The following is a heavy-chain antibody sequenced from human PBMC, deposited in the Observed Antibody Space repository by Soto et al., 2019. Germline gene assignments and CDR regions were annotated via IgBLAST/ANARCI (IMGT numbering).Heavy chain of an antibody. D-gene: IGHD7-27*01. V-gene: IGHV3-30-3*01. J-gene: IGHJ3*02. CDR2: ISYDGSNK. CDR3: ARGTRYLGYAFDI. CDR1: GFTFSSYA. Sequence: QVQLVESGGGVVQPGRSLRLSCAASGFTFSSYAMHWVRQAPGKGLEWVAVISYDGSNKYYADSVKGRFTISRDNSKNTLYLQMNSLRAEDTAVYYCARGTRYLGYAFDIWGQGTMVTVSS.